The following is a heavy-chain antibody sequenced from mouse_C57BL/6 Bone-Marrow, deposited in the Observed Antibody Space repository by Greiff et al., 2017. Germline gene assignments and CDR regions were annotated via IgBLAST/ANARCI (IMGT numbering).Heavy chain of an antibody. CDR3: ASTAFFAY. D-gene: IGHD3-1*01. J-gene: IGHJ3*01. CDR1: GYTFTSYW. V-gene: IGHV1-69*01. Sequence: QVQLKQPGAELVMPGASVKLSCKASGYTFTSYWMHWVKQRPGQGLEWIGEIDPSDSYTNYNQKFKGKSTLTVDKSSSTAYMQLSSLTSEDSAVYYCASTAFFAYWGQGTLVTVSA. CDR2: IDPSDSYT.